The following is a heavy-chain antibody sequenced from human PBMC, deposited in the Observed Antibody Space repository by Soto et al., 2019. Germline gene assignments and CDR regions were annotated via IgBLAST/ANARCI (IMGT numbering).Heavy chain of an antibody. D-gene: IGHD1-26*01. CDR3: ARRWPSGGNYPYYFDY. CDR1: GFTFSAYS. CDR2: LTSGSSYK. V-gene: IGHV3-21*01. Sequence: EVHLVESGGGLVKPGGSLRLSCAASGFTFSAYSMHWVRQAPGKGLEWVSSLTSGSSYKYYADSVKGRFTISRDNAKNSLFLQMNSLRVEDTAVYYCARRWPSGGNYPYYFDYWGQGTLVTVSS. J-gene: IGHJ4*02.